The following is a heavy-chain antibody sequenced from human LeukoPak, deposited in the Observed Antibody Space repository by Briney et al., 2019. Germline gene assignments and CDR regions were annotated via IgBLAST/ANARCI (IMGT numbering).Heavy chain of an antibody. D-gene: IGHD1-26*01. CDR3: ARDSEPYSGSSDY. J-gene: IGHJ4*02. Sequence: SVKVSCKXSGGTFSSYAISWVRQAPGQGLEWMGGIIPIFGTANYSQKFQGRVTITADESTSTAYMELSSLRSEDTAVYYCARDSEPYSGSSDYWGQGTLVTVSS. CDR2: IIPIFGTA. V-gene: IGHV1-69*13. CDR1: GGTFSSYA.